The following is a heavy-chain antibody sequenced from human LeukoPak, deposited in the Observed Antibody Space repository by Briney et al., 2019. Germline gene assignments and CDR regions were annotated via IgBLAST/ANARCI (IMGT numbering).Heavy chain of an antibody. CDR1: GGSISSGSYY. CDR3: ARGYDSSGYYWYFDY. V-gene: IGHV4-61*02. CDR2: IYTSGST. J-gene: IGHJ4*02. D-gene: IGHD3-22*01. Sequence: SETLSLTCTVSGGSISSGSYYWSWIRQPAGKGLEWIGRIYTSGSTNYNPSLKSRVTISVDASKNQFSLKLSSVTAADTAVYYCARGYDSSGYYWYFDYWGQGTLVTVSS.